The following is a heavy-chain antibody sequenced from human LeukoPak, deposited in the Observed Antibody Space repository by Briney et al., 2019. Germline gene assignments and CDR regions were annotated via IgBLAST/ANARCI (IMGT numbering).Heavy chain of an antibody. J-gene: IGHJ4*02. V-gene: IGHV3-30-3*01. CDR1: GFTFSSYA. D-gene: IGHD2-2*01. CDR3: ARDGGDIVVVPAARFDY. CDR2: ISYDGSNK. Sequence: GRSLRLSCAASGFTFSSYAMHWVRQAPGKGLEWVAVISYDGSNKYYADSVKGRFTISRDNSKNTLYLQMNSLRAEDTAVYYCARDGGDIVVVPAARFDYWGQGTLVTVSS.